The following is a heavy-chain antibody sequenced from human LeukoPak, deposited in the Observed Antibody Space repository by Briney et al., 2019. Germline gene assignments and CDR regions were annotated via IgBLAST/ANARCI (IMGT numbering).Heavy chain of an antibody. V-gene: IGHV1-3*01. CDR3: ARGRGLIGTSRFDP. CDR2: INAGNGNR. CDR1: GYTFSNSG. Sequence: ASVKVSCKTSGYTFSNSGLPWVRQAPGQGLEWMGWINAGNGNRKYSQKFQDRLTITRDTSASTVYMELNSLKSEDTAMYFCARGRGLIGTSRFDPWGQGTLVIVSS. D-gene: IGHD3-10*01. J-gene: IGHJ5*02.